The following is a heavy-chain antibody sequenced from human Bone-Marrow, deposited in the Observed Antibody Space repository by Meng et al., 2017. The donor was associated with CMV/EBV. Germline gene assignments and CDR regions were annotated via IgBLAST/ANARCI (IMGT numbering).Heavy chain of an antibody. CDR1: GFTFSDYT. D-gene: IGHD5-18*01. J-gene: IGHJ4*02. CDR2: ITSSSSYI. CDR3: ARDGERGYTYGYKYSN. Sequence: SGFTFSDYTMNWVRQAPGKGLEWVSSITSSSSYIYYADSVKGRFTISRDNAKNSLFLQMNSLRAEDTAVYYCARDGERGYTYGYKYSNWGQGTLVTVSS. V-gene: IGHV3-21*01.